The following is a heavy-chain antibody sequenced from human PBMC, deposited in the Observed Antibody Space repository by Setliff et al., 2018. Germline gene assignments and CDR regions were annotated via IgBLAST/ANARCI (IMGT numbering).Heavy chain of an antibody. D-gene: IGHD6-19*01. CDR3: ARRVRIAVLHLYYFEY. CDR1: GYTFAAYG. J-gene: IGHJ4*02. CDR2: IKADHGDT. V-gene: IGHV1-3*01. Sequence: ASVKVSCKASGYTFAAYGIHWVRQAPGQRPAWMGWIKADHGDTKYSQKFQGRVTITRDASASTAYMELSSLRSEDTAVYYCARRVRIAVLHLYYFEYWGQGTLVTVSS.